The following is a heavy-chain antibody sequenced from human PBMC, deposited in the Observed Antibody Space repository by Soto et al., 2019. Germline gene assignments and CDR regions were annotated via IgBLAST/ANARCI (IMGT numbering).Heavy chain of an antibody. Sequence: QVQLVQSVAEVKKPGSSVKVSCKASGGTFSSYAISWVRQAPGQGLEWMGGIIPIFGTANYAQKFQGRVTITADKSTSTAYMELSSLRSEDTAVYYCASPTREWLPPARDYYYGMDVWGQGTTVTVSS. V-gene: IGHV1-69*06. CDR1: GGTFSSYA. CDR3: ASPTREWLPPARDYYYGMDV. CDR2: IIPIFGTA. D-gene: IGHD3-3*01. J-gene: IGHJ6*02.